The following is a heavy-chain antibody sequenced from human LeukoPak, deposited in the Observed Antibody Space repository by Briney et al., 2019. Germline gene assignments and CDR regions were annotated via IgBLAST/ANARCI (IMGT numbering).Heavy chain of an antibody. CDR2: INGDGIAT. J-gene: IGHJ4*02. Sequence: PGGSLRLSCAACGFTFSSYWIHWVRQAPGKGLVWVSRINGDGIATGQAHYVKGRFTNSREHAKNTLYLQMNSLRAEDTAVYHCSREIRPAGTDSWGQGTLVTVSS. D-gene: IGHD6-13*01. V-gene: IGHV3-74*01. CDR3: SREIRPAGTDS. CDR1: GFTFSSYW.